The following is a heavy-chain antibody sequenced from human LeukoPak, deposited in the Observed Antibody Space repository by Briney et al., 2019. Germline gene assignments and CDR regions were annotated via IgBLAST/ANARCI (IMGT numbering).Heavy chain of an antibody. Sequence: ASVKVSCKASGYTFTGYYMHWVRQAPGQGLEWMGWINPNSGGTNYAQKFQGRVTMTRDTSISTAYMELSRLRSDDTAVYYCARADKWITISHCFDPWGQGTLVTVSS. V-gene: IGHV1-2*02. J-gene: IGHJ5*02. CDR2: INPNSGGT. CDR3: ARADKWITISHCFDP. CDR1: GYTFTGYY. D-gene: IGHD5-12*01.